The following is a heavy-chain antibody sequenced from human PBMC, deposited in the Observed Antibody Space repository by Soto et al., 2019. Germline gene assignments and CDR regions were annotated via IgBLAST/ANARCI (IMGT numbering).Heavy chain of an antibody. J-gene: IGHJ6*02. Sequence: ASVKVSSKASGYTFTSYGISWVRQAPGQGLEWMGWISAYNGNTNYAQKLQGRVTMTTDTSTSTAYMELRSLRSDDTAVYYCARVTTVTTFYYGMDVWGQGTTVTVSS. D-gene: IGHD4-4*01. V-gene: IGHV1-18*01. CDR2: ISAYNGNT. CDR3: ARVTTVTTFYYGMDV. CDR1: GYTFTSYG.